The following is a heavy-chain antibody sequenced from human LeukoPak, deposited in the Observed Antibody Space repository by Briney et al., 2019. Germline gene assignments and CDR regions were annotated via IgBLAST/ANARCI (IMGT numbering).Heavy chain of an antibody. J-gene: IGHJ5*02. Sequence: SVKVSCKASGGTFSSYAISWVRQAPGQGLEWMGGIIPIFGTANYAQKFQGRVTITADESTGTAYMELSSLRSEDTAVYYCARAASILNWFDPWGQGTLVTVSS. CDR1: GGTFSSYA. CDR3: ARAASILNWFDP. V-gene: IGHV1-69*13. D-gene: IGHD2-21*01. CDR2: IIPIFGTA.